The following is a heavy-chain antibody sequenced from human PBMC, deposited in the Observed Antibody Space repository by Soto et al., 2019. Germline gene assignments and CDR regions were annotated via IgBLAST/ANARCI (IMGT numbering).Heavy chain of an antibody. V-gene: IGHV3-30-3*01. D-gene: IGHD2-15*01. J-gene: IGHJ3*02. Sequence: QVQLVESGGGVVQPGRSLRLSCAASGFTFSSYAMHWVRQAPGKALERVAVISYDGSNKYYADSVKARFTISRDNSKNTLYLQMNSLRAEDTAVYYCARVGRTVVTGKAFDIWGQGTMVTVSS. CDR1: GFTFSSYA. CDR2: ISYDGSNK. CDR3: ARVGRTVVTGKAFDI.